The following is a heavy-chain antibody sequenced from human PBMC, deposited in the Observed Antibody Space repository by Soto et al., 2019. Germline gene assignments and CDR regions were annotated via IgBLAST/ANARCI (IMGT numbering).Heavy chain of an antibody. CDR2: ISYDGSNK. J-gene: IGHJ6*02. Sequence: PVGSLRLSCAASGFTFSSYAMHWVRQAPGKGLEWVAVISYDGSNKYYADSVKGRFTISRDNSKNTLYLQMNSLRAEDTAVYYCARDLTPFGILTGYPLYYYGMDVWGQGTTVTVSS. CDR1: GFTFSSYA. V-gene: IGHV3-30-3*01. D-gene: IGHD3-9*01. CDR3: ARDLTPFGILTGYPLYYYGMDV.